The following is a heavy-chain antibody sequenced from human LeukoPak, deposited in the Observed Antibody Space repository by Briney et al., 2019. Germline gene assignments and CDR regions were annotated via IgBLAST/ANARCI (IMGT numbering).Heavy chain of an antibody. V-gene: IGHV1-69*05. J-gene: IGHJ3*02. CDR2: IIPIFGTA. Sequence: ASVKVSCKASGGTFSSYAISWVRQAPGQGLEWMGGIIPIFGTANYAQKFQGRVTITTDESTSTAYMELSSLRSEDTAVYYCARGSGSYYHAFDIWGQGTMVTVSS. CDR3: ARGSGSYYHAFDI. D-gene: IGHD1-26*01. CDR1: GGTFSSYA.